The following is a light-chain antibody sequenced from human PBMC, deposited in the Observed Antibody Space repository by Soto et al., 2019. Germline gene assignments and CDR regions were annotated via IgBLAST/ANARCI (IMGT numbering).Light chain of an antibody. Sequence: EIVLTQSPATLSLSPGERATLSCRASQSVSNYLTWYQHKPGQAPRLLIYDASNRATGIPARFSGSGSGTDFTLTISSLETEDFAVYYCQQRSNWPPVFTFGPGTKVDIK. CDR3: QQRSNWPPVFT. CDR1: QSVSNY. V-gene: IGKV3-11*01. CDR2: DAS. J-gene: IGKJ3*01.